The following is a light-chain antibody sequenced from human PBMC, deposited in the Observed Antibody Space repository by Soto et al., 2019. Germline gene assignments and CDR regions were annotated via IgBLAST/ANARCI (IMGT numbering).Light chain of an antibody. CDR2: AAS. J-gene: IGKJ1*01. V-gene: IGKV1-39*01. Sequence: DIQMTQSPSSLSTSVGDRVTITCRASQSISSYLNWYQQKPGKAPKLLIYAASSLQSGVPSRFSGSRSGTEFTLTISSLQSEDFAIYYCQQYDNRPPWTFGQGTKVDIK. CDR1: QSISSY. CDR3: QQYDNRPPWT.